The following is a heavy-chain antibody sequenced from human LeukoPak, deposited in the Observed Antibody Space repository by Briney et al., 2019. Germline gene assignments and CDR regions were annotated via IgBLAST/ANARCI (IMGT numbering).Heavy chain of an antibody. CDR1: GGSFSGYY. CDR3: ARDRYSSGYYYTYYYYGMDV. D-gene: IGHD3-22*01. CDR2: INHSGST. J-gene: IGHJ6*02. Sequence: SETLSLTCAVYGGSFSGYYWSWIRQPPGKGLEWIGEINHSGSTNYNPSLKSRVTISVDTSKNQFSLKLSSVTAADTAVYYCARDRYSSGYYYTYYYYGMDVWGQGTTVTVSS. V-gene: IGHV4-34*01.